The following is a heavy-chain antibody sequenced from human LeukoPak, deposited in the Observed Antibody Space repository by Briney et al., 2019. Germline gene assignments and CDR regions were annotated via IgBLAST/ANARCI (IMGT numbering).Heavy chain of an antibody. Sequence: SYXXSWVRQAPGQGLEWMGWXXAYNGNTNYAQKLQGRVTMTTDTSTSTAYMELRSLRSDDTAVYYCARVRTTHYYDSSGYSDYFDYWGQGTLVTVSS. V-gene: IGHV1-18*01. CDR3: ARVRTTHYYDSSGYSDYFDY. J-gene: IGHJ4*02. CDR2: XXAYNGNT. CDR1: SYX. D-gene: IGHD3-22*01.